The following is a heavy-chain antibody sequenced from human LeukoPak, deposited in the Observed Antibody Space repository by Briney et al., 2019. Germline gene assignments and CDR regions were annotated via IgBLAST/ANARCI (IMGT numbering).Heavy chain of an antibody. D-gene: IGHD1-26*01. J-gene: IGHJ4*02. Sequence: GGSLRLSCAASGYTFSSYWMSRVRQAPGKGLEWVANIKQDGSEKYYVDSVKGRFTISRDNAKNSLYLQMNSLRAEDTAVYYCARGSPYRDSDDYWGQGTLVTVSS. CDR3: ARGSPYRDSDDY. V-gene: IGHV3-7*05. CDR1: GYTFSSYW. CDR2: IKQDGSEK.